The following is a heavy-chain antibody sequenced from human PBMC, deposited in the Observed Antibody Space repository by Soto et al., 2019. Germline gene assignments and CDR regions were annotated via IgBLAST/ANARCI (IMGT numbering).Heavy chain of an antibody. CDR3: AKDTRGYDGRTPDY. D-gene: IGHD5-12*01. V-gene: IGHV3-23*01. CDR1: GFTFSSYA. J-gene: IGHJ4*02. Sequence: EVQLLESGGGLVQPGGSLRLSCAASGFTFSSYAMSWVRQAPGKGLEWVSAISGSGGSTYYADSVKGRFTISRDNSKKTLYLQMNSLRAEDTAVYYCAKDTRGYDGRTPDYWGQGTLVTVSS. CDR2: ISGSGGST.